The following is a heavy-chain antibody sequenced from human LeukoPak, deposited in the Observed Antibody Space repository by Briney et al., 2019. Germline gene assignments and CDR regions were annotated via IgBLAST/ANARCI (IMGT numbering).Heavy chain of an antibody. CDR2: ISSSSDSI. J-gene: IGHJ4*02. D-gene: IGHD5-12*01. CDR1: GFTFSSYA. V-gene: IGHV3-21*05. CDR3: ARIKWFDY. Sequence: PGGSLRLSCAASGFTFSSYAMSWVRQAPGKGLEWISYISSSSDSIKYADSVKGRFTTSRDNAKNSLYLQMNSLRAEDTAVYYCARIKWFDYWGQGTLVTVSS.